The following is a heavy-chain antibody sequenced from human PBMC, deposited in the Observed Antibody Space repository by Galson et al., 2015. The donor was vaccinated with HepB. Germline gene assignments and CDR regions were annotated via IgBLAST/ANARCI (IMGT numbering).Heavy chain of an antibody. Sequence: LSLTCTVSGGSISSYYWSWIRQPPGKGLEWIGYIYYSGSTNYNPSLKSRVTISVDTSKNQFSLKLSSVTAADTAVYYCARGWVDTAIDYWGQGTLVTVSS. CDR3: ARGWVDTAIDY. D-gene: IGHD5-18*01. V-gene: IGHV4-59*01. CDR1: GGSISSYY. J-gene: IGHJ4*02. CDR2: IYYSGST.